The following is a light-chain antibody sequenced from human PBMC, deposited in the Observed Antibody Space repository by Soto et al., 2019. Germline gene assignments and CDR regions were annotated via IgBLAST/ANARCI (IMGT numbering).Light chain of an antibody. Sequence: GGRASVSISASQSVGRNYLAWFQQKSGQAPRLVIYGASSRAAGIPDRLSGSGSGTDITLTSSRGVPEDPAVQSFQQHAPPPRTIGQGTRLEIK. CDR2: GAS. J-gene: IGKJ5*01. V-gene: IGKV3-20*01. CDR1: QSVGRNY. CDR3: QQHAPPPRT.